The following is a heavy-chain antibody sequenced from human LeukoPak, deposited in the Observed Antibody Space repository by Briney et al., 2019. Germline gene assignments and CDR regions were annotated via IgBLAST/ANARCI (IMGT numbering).Heavy chain of an antibody. CDR2: ISDSGGRT. V-gene: IGHV3-23*01. J-gene: IGHJ4*02. CDR3: AKRAVVIRVILVGFHKEPYYFDS. Sequence: GGSLRLSCAVSGVTLSNYGMSWVRQAPGKGLEWVAGISDSGGRTNYADSVKGRFTISRDNPTNTLYLHMNTLRAQDTAVYFCAKRAVVIRVILVGFHKEPYYFDSWGQGALVTVSS. CDR1: GVTLSNYG. D-gene: IGHD3-22*01.